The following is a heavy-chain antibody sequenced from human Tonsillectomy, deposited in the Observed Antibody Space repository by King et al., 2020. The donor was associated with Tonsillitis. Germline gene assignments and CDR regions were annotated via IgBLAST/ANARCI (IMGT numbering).Heavy chain of an antibody. J-gene: IGHJ3*02. CDR3: ARDQSACAVDCGAFDI. D-gene: IGHD2-21*02. Sequence: VQLVESGGGLVKPGGSLRLSCAASGFTFRTYSINWVRQAPGKGLEWVSSISSSGNSIYYADSLKGRCTVSRDNAQNSLYLQMKSLRAEDTAVYYCARDQSACAVDCGAFDIWGQGTLVTVSS. V-gene: IGHV3-21*01. CDR1: GFTFRTYS. CDR2: ISSSGNSI.